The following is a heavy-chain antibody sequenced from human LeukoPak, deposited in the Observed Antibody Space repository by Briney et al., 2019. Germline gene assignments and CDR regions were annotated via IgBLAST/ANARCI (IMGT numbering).Heavy chain of an antibody. D-gene: IGHD2-15*01. J-gene: IGHJ4*02. CDR2: INHRGSS. V-gene: IGHV4-34*01. CDR3: ARGSSFDGYCSAGACDAGYYDS. Sequence: SETLSLTCAVYGESFSAYFWNWIRQAPGKPLEYIGEINHRGSSHYNPSLKTRVTLSVDTSKTQFSLKLTSVTAADTAVYFCARGSSFDGYCSAGACDAGYYDSWGQRTPVTVSS. CDR1: GESFSAYF.